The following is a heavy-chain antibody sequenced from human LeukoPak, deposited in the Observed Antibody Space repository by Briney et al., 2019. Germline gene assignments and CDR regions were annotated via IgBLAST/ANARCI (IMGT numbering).Heavy chain of an antibody. CDR1: GFIVDDYA. J-gene: IGHJ3*02. V-gene: IGHV3-43*02. D-gene: IGHD6-19*01. CDR3: AKDILSEQWHDAFDI. Sequence: GESLRLSCAASGFIVDDYAMYWVRQAPGKGLECFSLISGDGGSTYYADSVKGRFTISRDNSTNSLFLQMNSLRTEDTALYYCAKDILSEQWHDAFDIWGQGTMVTVSS. CDR2: ISGDGGST.